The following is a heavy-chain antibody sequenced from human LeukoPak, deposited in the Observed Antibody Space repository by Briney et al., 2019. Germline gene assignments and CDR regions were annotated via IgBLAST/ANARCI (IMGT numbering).Heavy chain of an antibody. CDR2: ISSSSSYI. CDR3: ARGLLVGAGNFDY. V-gene: IGHV3-21*06. J-gene: IGHJ4*02. D-gene: IGHD1-26*01. CDR1: GLTFSRYN. Sequence: GGSLRLSCVASGLTFSRYNINWVRQAPGKGLEWVSSISSSSSYIYYADSVKGRFTISRDNAKNSLYLQMNSLRAEDTAVDYCARGLLVGAGNFDYWGQGTLVTVSS.